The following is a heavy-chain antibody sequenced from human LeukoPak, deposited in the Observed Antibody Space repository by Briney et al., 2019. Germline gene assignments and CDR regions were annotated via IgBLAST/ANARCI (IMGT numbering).Heavy chain of an antibody. Sequence: SETLSLTCTVSGGSLSRYYWSCIRQPPEKGLEWIGYIYYSGSTNYNPSLKSRVTISVDTSKNQFSLKLSSVTAADTAVYYCVRLPRHYYYYYMDVWGKGTTVTISS. CDR3: VRLPRHYYYYYMDV. CDR1: GGSLSRYY. V-gene: IGHV4-59*12. CDR2: IYYSGST. J-gene: IGHJ6*03.